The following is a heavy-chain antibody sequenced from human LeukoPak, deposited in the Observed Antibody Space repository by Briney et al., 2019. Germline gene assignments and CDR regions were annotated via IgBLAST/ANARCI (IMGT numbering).Heavy chain of an antibody. V-gene: IGHV3-30*18. Sequence: GGSLRLSCAASGFTFSSYGMHWVRQAPGKGLEWVAVISYDGSNKYYADSVKGRLTISRDNSKNTLYLQMNSLRAEDTAVYYCAKGLYCTNGVCYRCFDYWGQGTLVTVSS. CDR3: AKGLYCTNGVCYRCFDY. J-gene: IGHJ4*02. CDR2: ISYDGSNK. D-gene: IGHD2-8*01. CDR1: GFTFSSYG.